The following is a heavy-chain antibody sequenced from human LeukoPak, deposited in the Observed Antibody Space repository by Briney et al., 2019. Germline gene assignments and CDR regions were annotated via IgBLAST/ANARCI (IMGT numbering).Heavy chain of an antibody. CDR3: ARDRGTTTSTGAKGYFDS. CDR2: IWYDGSNK. D-gene: IGHD1/OR15-1a*01. J-gene: IGHJ4*02. CDR1: GFNFRSHG. V-gene: IGHV3-33*01. Sequence: GGSLRLPCGASGFNFRSHGMHWVRQAPGKGLEWVGIIWYDGSNKYYADSVKGRFTISRDNSKNTLYLQMDSLRAEDTAIYYCARDRGTTTSTGAKGYFDSWGQGTLVTVSS.